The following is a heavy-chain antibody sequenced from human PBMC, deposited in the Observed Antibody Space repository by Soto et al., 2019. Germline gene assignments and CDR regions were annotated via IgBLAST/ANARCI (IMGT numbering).Heavy chain of an antibody. V-gene: IGHV3-23*01. J-gene: IGHJ4*02. D-gene: IGHD4-17*01. CDR1: GFTFISYA. Sequence: PWGSLRLSCAASGFTFISYAIIFFRHSPFKWLEWVSIITSDGRTYYADSVKGRFTISRDNSKNTVYLQMNSLRAEDTAVYYCAKDYSTVTTDPLSVVLFDYWGQGALVTVSS. CDR3: AKDYSTVTTDPLSVVLFDY. CDR2: ITSDGRT.